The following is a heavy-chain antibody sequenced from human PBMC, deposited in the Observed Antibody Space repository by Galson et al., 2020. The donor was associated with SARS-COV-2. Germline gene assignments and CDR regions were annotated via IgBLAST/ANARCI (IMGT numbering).Heavy chain of an antibody. J-gene: IGHJ6*02. V-gene: IGHV1-46*01. CDR2: IDPSGGTT. CDR1: GYTFIDYY. CDR3: ARGGQLDFYGMDV. Sequence: ASVKVSCKASGYTFIDYYIHWVRQAPGQGLEWMGIIDPSGGTTSSAQKFQDRVTWTRDTSTSTVYMVLRSLRSEDRAVYYCARGGQLDFYGMDVWGQGTTVTVS. D-gene: IGHD2-2*01.